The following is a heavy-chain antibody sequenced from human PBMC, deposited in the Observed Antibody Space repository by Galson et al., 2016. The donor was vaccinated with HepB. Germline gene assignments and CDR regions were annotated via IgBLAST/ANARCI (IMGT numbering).Heavy chain of an antibody. CDR2: TYYRSKWYN. CDR3: ARAEANWDGGGDNWFDP. Sequence: WAISGDSVSSDGAAWNWIRQSPSRGLEWLGRTYYRSKWYNAYALSVKSRITINPDTSKNQFSLQLNSVTPEDTAVYYCARAEANWDGGGDNWFDPWGQGTRVIVSS. V-gene: IGHV6-1*01. D-gene: IGHD7-27*01. J-gene: IGHJ5*02. CDR1: GDSVSSDGAA.